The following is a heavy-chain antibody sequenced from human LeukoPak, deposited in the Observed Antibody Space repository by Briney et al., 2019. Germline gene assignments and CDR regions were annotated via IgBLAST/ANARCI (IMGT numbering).Heavy chain of an antibody. CDR3: AKHRKRCSKWLRPPSNRFDP. CDR1: GGSISSYY. CDR2: IYYSGST. D-gene: IGHD3-22*01. J-gene: IGHJ5*02. Sequence: KPSETLSLTCTVSGGSISSYYWSWIRQPPGKGLEWIGYIYYSGSTNYNPSLKSRVTISVDTSKNQFSLKLSSVTAAATALYYCAKHRKRCSKWLRPPSNRFDPLGQGTLVTVSS. V-gene: IGHV4-59*08.